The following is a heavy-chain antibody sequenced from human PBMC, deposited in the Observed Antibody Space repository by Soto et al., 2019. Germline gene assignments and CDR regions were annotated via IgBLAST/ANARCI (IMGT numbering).Heavy chain of an antibody. D-gene: IGHD3-3*01. V-gene: IGHV4-34*01. Sequence: TLSLTCAVYGGSFSGYYWSWIRQPPGKGLEWIGEINHSGSTNYNPSLKSRVTISVDTSKNQFSLKLSSVTAADTAVYYCARGGYYDFWSAPNYYYYYYMDVWGKGTTVTVSS. J-gene: IGHJ6*03. CDR3: ARGGYYDFWSAPNYYYYYYMDV. CDR1: GGSFSGYY. CDR2: INHSGST.